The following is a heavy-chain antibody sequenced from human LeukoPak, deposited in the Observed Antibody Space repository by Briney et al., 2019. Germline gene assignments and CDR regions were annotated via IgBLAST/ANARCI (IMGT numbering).Heavy chain of an antibody. CDR2: ISWNSGSI. V-gene: IGHV3-9*01. CDR1: GFTFDDYA. D-gene: IGHD3-22*01. J-gene: IGHJ5*02. CDR3: AKGSLLYDSSGYYWFDP. Sequence: GRSLRLSCAASGFTFDDYAMHWVRQAPGKGLEWVSGISWNSGSIGYADSVKGRFTISRDNAKNSLYLRMNSLRAEDTALYYCAKGSLLYDSSGYYWFDPWGQGTLVTVSS.